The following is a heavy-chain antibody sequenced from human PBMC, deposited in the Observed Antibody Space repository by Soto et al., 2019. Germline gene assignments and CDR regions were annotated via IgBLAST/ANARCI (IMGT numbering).Heavy chain of an antibody. Sequence: GGSLRLSCAASGFTFSSYWMSWVRQAPGKGLEWVANIKQDGSEKYYVDSVKGRFTISRDNAKNSLYLQMNSLRAEDTGGNYCGRARPDFLWGGYSFNWFDPWGQGTLVTVSS. D-gene: IGHD3-3*01. V-gene: IGHV3-7*01. CDR2: IKQDGSEK. J-gene: IGHJ5*02. CDR3: GRARPDFLWGGYSFNWFDP. CDR1: GFTFSSYW.